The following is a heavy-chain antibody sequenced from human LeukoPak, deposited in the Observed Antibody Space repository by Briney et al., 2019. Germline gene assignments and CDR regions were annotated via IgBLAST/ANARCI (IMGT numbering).Heavy chain of an antibody. V-gene: IGHV4-30-2*01. D-gene: IGHD3-22*01. CDR3: ASDYYDSSGFDY. CDR2: IYHSGST. CDR1: GGSISSGGYS. Sequence: SETLSLTCAVSGGSISSGGYSWSWIRQPPGKGLEWIGYIYHSGSTYYNPSLKSRVTISVDRSKNQFSLKLSSVTAADTAVYYCASDYYDSSGFDYWGQGTLVTVSS. J-gene: IGHJ4*02.